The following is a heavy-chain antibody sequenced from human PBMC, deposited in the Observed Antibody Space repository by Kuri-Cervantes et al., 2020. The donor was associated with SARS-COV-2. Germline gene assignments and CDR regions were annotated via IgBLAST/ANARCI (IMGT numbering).Heavy chain of an antibody. CDR1: GFTFSGYS. CDR2: ISSSSSYI. D-gene: IGHD3-16*01. CDR3: ARGNYVMYSRWPTAPSDY. V-gene: IGHV3-21*01. J-gene: IGHJ4*02. Sequence: GESLKISCAASGFTFSGYSMNWVRQAPGKGLEWVSSISSSSSYISYADSMKGRFTISRDNAKNSLYLQMNSLRAEDTAVYYCARGNYVMYSRWPTAPSDYWGQGTLVTVSS.